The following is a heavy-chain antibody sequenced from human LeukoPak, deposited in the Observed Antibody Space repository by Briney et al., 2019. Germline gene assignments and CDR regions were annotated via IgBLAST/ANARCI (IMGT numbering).Heavy chain of an antibody. V-gene: IGHV3-21*01. CDR2: ISSRSSYI. J-gene: IGHJ4*02. D-gene: IGHD6-19*01. Sequence: GGSLRLSCAASGFTFSSYNMNWVRQAPGKGLEWVSSISSRSSYINYADSVKGRFTISRDNAKNSLFLQMNTLRAEDTAVYYCARDSSGYFDYWGQGTLVTVSS. CDR1: GFTFSSYN. CDR3: ARDSSGYFDY.